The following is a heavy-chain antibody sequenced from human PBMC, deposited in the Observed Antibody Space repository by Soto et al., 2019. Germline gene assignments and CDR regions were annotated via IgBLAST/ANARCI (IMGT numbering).Heavy chain of an antibody. Sequence: ASVKVCCKASGYTFTGYYMHWVRQAPGQGLEWMGWINPNSGGTNYAQKFQGRVTMTRDTSISTAYMELSRLRSDDTAVYYCARAPNPYSSSSGWFDPWGQGTLVTVSS. J-gene: IGHJ5*02. D-gene: IGHD6-6*01. V-gene: IGHV1-2*02. CDR1: GYTFTGYY. CDR2: INPNSGGT. CDR3: ARAPNPYSSSSGWFDP.